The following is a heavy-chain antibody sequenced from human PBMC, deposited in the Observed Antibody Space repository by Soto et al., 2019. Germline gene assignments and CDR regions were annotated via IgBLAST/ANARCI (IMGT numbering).Heavy chain of an antibody. CDR1: GASISSYY. J-gene: IGHJ5*02. CDR3: ARVSLPGGWFDP. Sequence: ETLCLTGPVSGASISSYYWSWIRQPPGKGLEWIGYIYYSGSTNYNPSLKSRVTISVDTSKNQFSLKLSSVTAADTAVYYCARVSLPGGWFDPWGQGTLVTVYS. V-gene: IGHV4-59*01. CDR2: IYYSGST.